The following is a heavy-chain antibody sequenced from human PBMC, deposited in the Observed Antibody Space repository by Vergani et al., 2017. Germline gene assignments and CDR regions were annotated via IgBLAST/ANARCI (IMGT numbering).Heavy chain of an antibody. V-gene: IGHV3-23*01. J-gene: IGHJ4*02. CDR2: MKNTGDST. Sequence: EVQLLQSEGAVVQPGGSLRLSCVASGFTFSSHAMSWVRQGHGQGLEWVSSMKNTGDSTHYADSVKGRFTISRDKSKNTLYLQMNSLRAEDTAVYYCAKEHTVVPAAGFDCWGQGTLVTVSS. CDR3: AKEHTVVPAAGFDC. D-gene: IGHD2-2*01. CDR1: GFTFSSHA.